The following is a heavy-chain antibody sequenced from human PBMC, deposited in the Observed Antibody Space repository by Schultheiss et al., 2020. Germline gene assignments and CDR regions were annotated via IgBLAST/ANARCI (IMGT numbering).Heavy chain of an antibody. CDR2: IYWDDNE. J-gene: IGHJ6*02. V-gene: IGHV2-5*02. CDR1: GFSLSTSGVG. D-gene: IGHD3-10*01. CDR3: ARQGTYGSASDYRPMDV. Sequence: SGPTLVKPTQTLTLTCTFSGFSLSTSGVGVGWIRQPPGKALEWLAFIYWDDNERYSPSLKSRLTITKDTSKNHVVLTMTNMDPVDTATYYCARQGTYGSASDYRPMDVWGQGTT.